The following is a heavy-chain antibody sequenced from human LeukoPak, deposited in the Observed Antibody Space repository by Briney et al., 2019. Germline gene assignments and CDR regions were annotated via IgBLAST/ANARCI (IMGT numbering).Heavy chain of an antibody. V-gene: IGHV3-74*01. Sequence: GGSLRLSCAASGFTFNSYWMHWVRQAPGKGLLWVSRINSDGSSTTYADSVKGRFTISRDNAKNTLYLQMNSPRAEDTAVYYCARGRYYGMDVWGQGTTVTVSS. J-gene: IGHJ6*02. CDR3: ARGRYYGMDV. CDR2: INSDGSST. CDR1: GFTFNSYW.